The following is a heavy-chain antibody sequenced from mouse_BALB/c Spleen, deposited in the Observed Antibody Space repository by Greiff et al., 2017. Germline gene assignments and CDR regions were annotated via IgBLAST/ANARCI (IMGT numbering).Heavy chain of an antibody. J-gene: IGHJ4*01. CDR1: GFTFSSYY. CDR3: ARRGVLDAMDY. V-gene: IGHV5-6-2*01. Sequence: EVKLMESGGGLVKLGGSLKLSCAASGFTFSSYYMSWVRQTPEKRLELVAAINSNGGSTYYPDTVKGRFTISRDNAKNTLYLQMSSLKSEDTALYYCARRGVLDAMDYWGQGTSVTVSS. D-gene: IGHD1-1*01. CDR2: INSNGGST.